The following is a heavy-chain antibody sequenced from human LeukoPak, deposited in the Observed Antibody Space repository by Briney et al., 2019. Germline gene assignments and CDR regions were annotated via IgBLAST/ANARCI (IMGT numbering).Heavy chain of an antibody. CDR3: ARDRGGSYSAIDY. V-gene: IGHV3-23*01. Sequence: PGGSLRLSCAASGFTFTNYAMSWVRQAPGEGLEWVSAIVGGGGTTFYADSVKGRFTISRDNAKNSLYLQMNSLRAEDTAVYYCARDRGGSYSAIDYWGQGTLVTVSS. D-gene: IGHD1-26*01. CDR2: IVGGGGTT. CDR1: GFTFTNYA. J-gene: IGHJ4*02.